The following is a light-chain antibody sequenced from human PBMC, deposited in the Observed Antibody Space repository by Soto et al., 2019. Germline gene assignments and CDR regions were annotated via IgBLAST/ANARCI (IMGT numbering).Light chain of an antibody. CDR2: EVS. J-gene: IGLJ1*01. CDR1: SSDVGSYNL. CDR3: CSYAGSRTPLI. V-gene: IGLV2-23*02. Sequence: QSVLTQAASVSGSPGQSITISCTGTSSDVGSYNLVSWYQQHSGKAPKLMIYEVSKRPSGLSNRFSGSKSGNTASLTISGLQAEDEADYYCCSYAGSRTPLIFGTGTKLTVL.